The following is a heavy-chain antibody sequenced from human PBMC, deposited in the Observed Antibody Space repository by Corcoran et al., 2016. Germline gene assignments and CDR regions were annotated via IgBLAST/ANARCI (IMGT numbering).Heavy chain of an antibody. V-gene: IGHV1-69*01. D-gene: IGHD3-16*01. CDR3: ARDGSGGPGDGHFDY. Sequence: QVQLVQSGAEVKKPGSSVKVSCKASGGTFSSYAISWERQAPGQGLEWMGGIIPIFGTANYAQKFQGRVTITADESTSTAYLELSSLRSEDTAVYYCARDGSGGPGDGHFDYWGQGTLVTVSS. J-gene: IGHJ4*02. CDR2: IIPIFGTA. CDR1: GGTFSSYA.